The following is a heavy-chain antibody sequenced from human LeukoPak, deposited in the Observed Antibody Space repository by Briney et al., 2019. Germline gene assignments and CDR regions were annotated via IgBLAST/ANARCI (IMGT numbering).Heavy chain of an antibody. CDR1: GGSISSYY. CDR3: ARTHSSSFDY. CDR2: IHYSGST. J-gene: IGHJ4*02. Sequence: PSETLSLTCTVSGGSISSYYWSWIRQPPGKGLEWIGYIHYSGSTNYNPSLTSRVTISVDTSKNQFSLKLSSVTAADTAVYYCARTHSSSFDYWGQGTLVTVSS. V-gene: IGHV4-59*01. D-gene: IGHD6-6*01.